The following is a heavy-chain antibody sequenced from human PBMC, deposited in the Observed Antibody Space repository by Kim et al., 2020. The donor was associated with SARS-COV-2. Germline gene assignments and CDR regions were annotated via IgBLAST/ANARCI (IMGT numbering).Heavy chain of an antibody. Sequence: GSSTDNADSVTGRFTISRDSAKRSVSLQMNSLAPEDTAVYYCVREPSNWGQGTLVTVSS. CDR2: GSST. CDR3: VREPSN. J-gene: IGHJ4*02. V-gene: IGHV3-11*01.